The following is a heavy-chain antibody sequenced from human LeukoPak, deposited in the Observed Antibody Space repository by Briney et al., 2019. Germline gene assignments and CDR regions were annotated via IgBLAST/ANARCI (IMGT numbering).Heavy chain of an antibody. V-gene: IGHV4-39*07. CDR1: GGSIISTTYY. CDR3: ARTSSSMGV. Sequence: SETLSLTCTVSGGSIISTTYYWGWIRQPPGEGLEWIGSIDYSGSTYYNPSLKSRVTISVDTSKNQFSLNLSSVTAADTAVYSCARTSSSMGVWGKGTTVTVSS. J-gene: IGHJ6*03. CDR2: IDYSGST. D-gene: IGHD6-6*01.